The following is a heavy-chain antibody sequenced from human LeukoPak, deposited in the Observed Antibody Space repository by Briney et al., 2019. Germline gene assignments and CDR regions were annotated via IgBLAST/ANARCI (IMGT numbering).Heavy chain of an antibody. CDR1: GGSFSGYY. CDR3: ARVGWEAWREYGDPFDY. Sequence: KPSETLSLTCAVYGGSFSGYYWRWIRQPPGRGLEWIGEINHSRSTNYNPSLKSRVTISVDTSKNQFSLKLSSVTAADKAVYYCARVGWEAWREYGDPFDYWGQGTLVTVSS. J-gene: IGHJ4*02. V-gene: IGHV4-34*01. D-gene: IGHD4-17*01. CDR2: INHSRST.